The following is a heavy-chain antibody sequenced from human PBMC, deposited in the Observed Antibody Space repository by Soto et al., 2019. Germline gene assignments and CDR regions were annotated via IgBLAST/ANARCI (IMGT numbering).Heavy chain of an antibody. CDR2: ISTGGRTI. D-gene: IGHD6-19*01. J-gene: IGHJ6*02. V-gene: IGHV3-11*01. CDR3: ARDDIAVSGISIYYYYGMDV. Sequence: QVQLVESGGGLVKPGGSLRLSCAASGFTFSDYYMSWIRQAPGKGLEWVSYISTGGRTIYYADSVKGRFTISRDNAKNSLLLQMNSLRAEDTAVYYCARDDIAVSGISIYYYYGMDVWGQGTTVTVSS. CDR1: GFTFSDYY.